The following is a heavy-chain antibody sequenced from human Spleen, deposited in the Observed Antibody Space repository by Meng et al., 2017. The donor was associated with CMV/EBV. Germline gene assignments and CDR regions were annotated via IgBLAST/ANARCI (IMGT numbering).Heavy chain of an antibody. J-gene: IGHJ5*02. D-gene: IGHD2-2*01. CDR2: VNPNSGGT. V-gene: IGHV1-2*02. CDR3: ARANYCSSTSCSNWFDP. CDR1: YTFTGYY. Sequence: YTFTGYYIHWVRQAPGQGLEWMGWVNPNSGGTNYAQKFQGRVTMTRDTSITTVYMELSRLRYDDTAMYYCARANYCSSTSCSNWFDPWGQGTLVTVSS.